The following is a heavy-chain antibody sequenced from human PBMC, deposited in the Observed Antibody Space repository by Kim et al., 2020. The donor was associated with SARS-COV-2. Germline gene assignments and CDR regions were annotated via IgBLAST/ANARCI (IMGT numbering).Heavy chain of an antibody. CDR2: IKQDGSEK. CDR3: ARDNRFLEWLPYFDY. CDR1: GFTFSSYW. D-gene: IGHD3-3*01. J-gene: IGHJ4*02. V-gene: IGHV3-7*01. Sequence: GGSLRLSCAASGFTFSSYWMSWVRQAPGKGLEWVANIKQDGSEKYYVDSVKGRFTISRDNAKNSLYLQMNSLRAEDTAVYYCARDNRFLEWLPYFDYWGQGTLVTVSS.